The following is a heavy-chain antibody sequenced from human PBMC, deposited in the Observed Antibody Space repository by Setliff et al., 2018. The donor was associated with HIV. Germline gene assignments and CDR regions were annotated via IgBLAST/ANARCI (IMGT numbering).Heavy chain of an antibody. Sequence: KASETLSLTCTVSGGSFIGSSFQSTWIRQTPGKGLEWIADIAYSGTAMYTNYNPSLESRVIISEDTSRDQFFLKLTSGTADDTGIYYCARGPPFAYWGQGLLVTVSS. J-gene: IGHJ4*02. V-gene: IGHV4-39*07. CDR1: GGSFIGSSFQ. CDR3: ARGPPFAY. CDR2: IAYSGTAMYT.